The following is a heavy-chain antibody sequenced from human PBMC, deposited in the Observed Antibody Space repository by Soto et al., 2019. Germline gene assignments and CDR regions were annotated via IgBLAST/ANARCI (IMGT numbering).Heavy chain of an antibody. Sequence: GGSLRLSCAASGFTFSSYAMSWVRQAPGKGLEWVSAISGSGGSTYYADSVKGRFTISRDNSKKTLYLQMNSLRAEETAVYYCAKAARGYSYAYYFDYWGQGTLVTVSS. CDR2: ISGSGGST. J-gene: IGHJ4*02. CDR1: GFTFSSYA. V-gene: IGHV3-23*01. CDR3: AKAARGYSYAYYFDY. D-gene: IGHD5-18*01.